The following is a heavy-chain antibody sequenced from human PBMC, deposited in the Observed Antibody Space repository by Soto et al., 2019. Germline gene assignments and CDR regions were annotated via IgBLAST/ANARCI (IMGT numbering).Heavy chain of an antibody. Sequence: QVRLVESGGGVVQPGGSLRLSCAVSGFSFRRHAMHWVRQAPGKGLEWVAVIWYDGSNKNYPDSVKGRFTISRDDSKNTLYLQMNNLRREETAVYYCSRDGVEYSGYDIDHWGKGTLVTVAS. CDR2: IWYDGSNK. D-gene: IGHD5-12*01. V-gene: IGHV3-33*01. J-gene: IGHJ4*02. CDR3: SRDGVEYSGYDIDH. CDR1: GFSFRRHA.